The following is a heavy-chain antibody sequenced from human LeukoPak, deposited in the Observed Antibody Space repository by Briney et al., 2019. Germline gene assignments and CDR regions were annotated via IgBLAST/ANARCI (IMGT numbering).Heavy chain of an antibody. V-gene: IGHV3-23*01. Sequence: PGGSLRLSCAASGFTFSSYDLTWVRQAPGKGLEWVSGVSGSGGETVYADSVKGRFTISRDNSKNPLYLQMNRLRAEDTAVYYCAKADGSGSLDYWGQGTLVTVPS. CDR3: AKADGSGSLDY. D-gene: IGHD3-10*01. J-gene: IGHJ4*02. CDR1: GFTFSSYD. CDR2: VSGSGGET.